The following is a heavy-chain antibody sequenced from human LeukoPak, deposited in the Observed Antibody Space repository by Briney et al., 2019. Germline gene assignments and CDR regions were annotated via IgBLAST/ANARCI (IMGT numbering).Heavy chain of an antibody. D-gene: IGHD3-9*01. CDR1: GASISSYY. V-gene: IGHV4-59*12. CDR2: IYYSGIT. CDR3: AGENYDILTGYYSFDY. J-gene: IGHJ4*02. Sequence: SETLSLTCTVSGASISSYYWSWIRQPPGKGLEWIAYIYYSGITNYNPSLKSRVTVSVDTSKNHFSLKLSSVTAADTAVYYCAGENYDILTGYYSFDYWGQGTLVTGFS.